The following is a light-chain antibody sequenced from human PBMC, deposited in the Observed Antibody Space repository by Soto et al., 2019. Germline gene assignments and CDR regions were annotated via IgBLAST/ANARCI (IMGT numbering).Light chain of an antibody. V-gene: IGLV4-69*01. J-gene: IGLJ2*01. Sequence: QPVLTQSPSASASLGASVKLTCTLSSGHSSYAIAWHQQQPEKGPRYLMKLNSDGSHSKGDGILDRFSGSSSGAERYLTISSLQSEDEADYYCQTWDAGTVVFGGGTKLTVL. CDR3: QTWDAGTVV. CDR1: SGHSSYA. CDR2: LNSDGSH.